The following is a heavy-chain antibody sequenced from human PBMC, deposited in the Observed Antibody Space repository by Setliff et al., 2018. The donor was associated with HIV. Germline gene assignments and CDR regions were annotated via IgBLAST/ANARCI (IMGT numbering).Heavy chain of an antibody. D-gene: IGHD7-27*01. J-gene: IGHJ6*03. CDR2: INHSGST. CDR3: ARGIDWGHFYYYYMDV. CDR1: GGSFSAYY. Sequence: PSETLSLTCAVYGGSFSAYYWTWIRQPPGKGLEWIGEINHSGSTNYNPSLKSRVTISVDTSKNQFSLKLRSVTAADTAVYFCARGIDWGHFYYYYMDVWGKGTTVTVSS. V-gene: IGHV4-34*01.